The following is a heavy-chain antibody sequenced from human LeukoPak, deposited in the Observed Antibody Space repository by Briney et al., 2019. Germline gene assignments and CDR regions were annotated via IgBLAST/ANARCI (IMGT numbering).Heavy chain of an antibody. CDR1: GASIASHSW. D-gene: IGHD1-14*01. Sequence: SETLSLTCAVSGASIASHSWWSWVRQPPGKGLEWIGEVYHSGGANYKPSLKSRVTISVDTSRNHFSLKLTSVTAADTAVYFCAYNRNFALDNWGQGTLVTVSS. CDR3: AYNRNFALDN. J-gene: IGHJ4*01. V-gene: IGHV4/OR15-8*01. CDR2: VYHSGGA.